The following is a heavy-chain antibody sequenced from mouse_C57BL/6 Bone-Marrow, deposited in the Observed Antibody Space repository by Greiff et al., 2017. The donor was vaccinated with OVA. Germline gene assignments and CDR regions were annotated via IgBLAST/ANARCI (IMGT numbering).Heavy chain of an antibody. Sequence: EVQRVESGGGLVKPGGSLKLSCPATGFTFSSHAMSWVRQTPEKRLEWVATISDGGSYTYYPDNVKGRFTISRDNAKNNLYLQMSHLKSEDTAMYYCARDGTVVSGDYWGQGTTLTVSS. CDR2: ISDGGSYT. D-gene: IGHD1-1*01. J-gene: IGHJ2*01. CDR1: GFTFSSHA. V-gene: IGHV5-4*01. CDR3: ARDGTVVSGDY.